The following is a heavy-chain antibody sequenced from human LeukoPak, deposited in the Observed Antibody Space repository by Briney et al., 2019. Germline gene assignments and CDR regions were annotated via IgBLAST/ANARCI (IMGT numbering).Heavy chain of an antibody. CDR3: AGSLHNWNDGIDYYYYYMGV. CDR1: GGTFSNYA. J-gene: IGHJ6*03. CDR2: IIPVLGTA. Sequence: SVKVCCKASGGTFSNYAVNWVRQAPGQGLEWMGWIIPVLGTANYAQRFQGRVTITADKSTTTTYMELNSLRSEDTAVYYCAGSLHNWNDGIDYYYYYMGVWGKGTTVTVSS. D-gene: IGHD1-20*01. V-gene: IGHV1-69*10.